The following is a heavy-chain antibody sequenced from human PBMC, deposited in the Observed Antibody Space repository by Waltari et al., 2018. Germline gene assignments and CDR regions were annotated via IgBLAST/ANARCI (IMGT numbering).Heavy chain of an antibody. CDR3: ARGYCSGDSCSVYFDY. CDR1: GGSFSGYY. D-gene: IGHD2-15*01. CDR2: INHSGST. J-gene: IGHJ4*02. V-gene: IGHV4-34*02. Sequence: QVQLQQWGAGLLKPSETLSLTCAVYGGSFSGYYWSWIRQPPGKGLEWIGEINHSGSTNYNPSLKSRVTISVDTSKNQFSLNVNSVTAADTAVYYCARGYCSGDSCSVYFDYWGQGTLVTVSS.